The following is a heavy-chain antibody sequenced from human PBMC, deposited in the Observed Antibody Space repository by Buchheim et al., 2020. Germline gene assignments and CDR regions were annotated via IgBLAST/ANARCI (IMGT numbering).Heavy chain of an antibody. V-gene: IGHV3-74*01. Sequence: EVQLVESGGGLVQPGGSLRLSCAASGFSVSGYWMHWVRQAPGKGLAWVSRINSDATQTELTDFVKGRFTVSRDNAKNTMFLQMNRLRAEDTAVYYCAKDTVDTPILWGQGTL. CDR1: GFSVSGYW. J-gene: IGHJ4*02. CDR3: AKDTVDTPIL. D-gene: IGHD5-18*01. CDR2: INSDATQT.